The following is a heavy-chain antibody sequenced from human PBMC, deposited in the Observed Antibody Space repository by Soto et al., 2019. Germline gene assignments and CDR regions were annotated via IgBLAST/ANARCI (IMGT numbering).Heavy chain of an antibody. D-gene: IGHD2-15*01. Sequence: ASVKVSCKASGYTFTGYYMHWVRQAPGQGLEWTGWINPNSGGTNYAQKFQGRVTMTRDTSISTAYMELSRLRSDDTAVYYCARTRIVVVAATRNWFDPWGQGTLVTVS. V-gene: IGHV1-2*02. CDR2: INPNSGGT. J-gene: IGHJ5*02. CDR1: GYTFTGYY. CDR3: ARTRIVVVAATRNWFDP.